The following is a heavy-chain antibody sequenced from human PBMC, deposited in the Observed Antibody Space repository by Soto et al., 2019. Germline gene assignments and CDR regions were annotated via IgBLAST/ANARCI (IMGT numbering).Heavy chain of an antibody. Sequence: SETLSLTCAVYGGSLSGYYWSWIRQPPGKGLEWIGEINHSGSTNYNPSLKSRVTISVDTSKNQFSLKLSSVTAADTAVYYCAKGSSGYDYNWFDPWGQGTLVTVSS. V-gene: IGHV4-34*01. CDR1: GGSLSGYY. CDR3: AKGSSGYDYNWFDP. D-gene: IGHD5-12*01. J-gene: IGHJ5*02. CDR2: INHSGST.